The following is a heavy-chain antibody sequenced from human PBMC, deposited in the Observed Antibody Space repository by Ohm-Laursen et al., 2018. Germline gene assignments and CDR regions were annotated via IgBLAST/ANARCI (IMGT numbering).Heavy chain of an antibody. J-gene: IGHJ4*02. CDR1: GYTFTGYY. D-gene: IGHD3-22*01. Sequence: GASVKVSCKASGYTFTGYYMHWVRQAPGQGLEWMGWINPNSGGTNYAQKFQGRVTMTRDTSISTAYMELSRLRSDDTAVYYCARSPYDSSGYYYVWHLDYWGQGTLVTVSS. CDR2: INPNSGGT. CDR3: ARSPYDSSGYYYVWHLDY. V-gene: IGHV1-2*02.